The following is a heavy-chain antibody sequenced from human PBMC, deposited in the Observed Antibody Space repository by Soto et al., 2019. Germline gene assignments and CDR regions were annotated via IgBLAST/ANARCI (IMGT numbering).Heavy chain of an antibody. D-gene: IGHD2-2*01. CDR3: AVGGLVVPAWGNWFDP. CDR1: GYTFTGYY. V-gene: IGHV1-2*02. J-gene: IGHJ5*02. Sequence: QVQLVQSGAEVKKPGASAKVSCKASGYTFTGYYMHWVRQAPGQGLEWMGWINPNSGGTNYAQKFQGRVTMTRDTSISTAYMELSRLRSDDTAVYYCAVGGLVVPAWGNWFDPWGQGTLVTVSS. CDR2: INPNSGGT.